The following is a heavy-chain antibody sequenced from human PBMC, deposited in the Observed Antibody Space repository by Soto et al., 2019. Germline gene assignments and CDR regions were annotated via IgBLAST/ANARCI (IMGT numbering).Heavy chain of an antibody. V-gene: IGHV3-30-3*01. J-gene: IGHJ6*02. Sequence: GSLRLSCAASGFTFSSYAMHWVRQAPGKGLEWVAVISYDGSNKYYADSVKGRFTISRDNSKNTLYLQMNSLRAEDTAVYYCARGVAGGFDYYYGMDVWGQGTTVTVSS. CDR1: GFTFSSYA. CDR3: ARGVAGGFDYYYGMDV. D-gene: IGHD2-15*01. CDR2: ISYDGSNK.